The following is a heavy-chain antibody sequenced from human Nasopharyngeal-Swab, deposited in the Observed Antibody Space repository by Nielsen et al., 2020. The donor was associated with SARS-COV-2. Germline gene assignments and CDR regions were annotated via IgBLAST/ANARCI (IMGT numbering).Heavy chain of an antibody. CDR3: AKDGREQQLVPDFWYFDL. V-gene: IGHV3-11*05. CDR1: GFTFSDYY. Sequence: GESLKISCAASGFTFSDYYMSWIRQAPGKGPEWVSYITSRTSYTKYADSVKGRFTISRDDARNSLYLQMNNLRVEDTAVYYCAKDGREQQLVPDFWYFDLWGRGTLVTVSS. D-gene: IGHD6-13*01. CDR2: ITSRTSYT. J-gene: IGHJ2*01.